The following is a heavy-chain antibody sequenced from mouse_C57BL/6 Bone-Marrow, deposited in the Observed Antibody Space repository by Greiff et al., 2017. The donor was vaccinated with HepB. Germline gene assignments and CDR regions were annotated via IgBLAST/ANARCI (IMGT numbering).Heavy chain of an antibody. J-gene: IGHJ2*01. CDR2: IDPSDSYT. CDR1: GYTFTSYW. V-gene: IGHV1-69*01. Sequence: QVQLQQPGAELVMPGASVKLSCKASGYTFTSYWMHWVKQRPGQGLEWIGEIDPSDSYTNYNQKFKGKSTLTADKSSSTAYMQLSSLTSEDTAVYYWAKEGITAYFDYWGQGTTLTVSS. D-gene: IGHD1-1*01. CDR3: AKEGITAYFDY.